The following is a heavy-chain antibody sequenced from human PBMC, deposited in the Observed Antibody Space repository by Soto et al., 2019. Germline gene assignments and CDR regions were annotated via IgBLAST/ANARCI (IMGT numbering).Heavy chain of an antibody. CDR3: AKGGHGSPRSAFDY. Sequence: PGGSLRHSCAASGFTFSSYAMSWVRQAPGKGLEWVSAISGSGGSTYYADSVKGRFTISRDNSKNTLYLQMNSLRAEDTAVYYCAKGGHGSPRSAFDYWGQGTLVTSPQ. V-gene: IGHV3-23*01. D-gene: IGHD6-25*01. J-gene: IGHJ4*02. CDR1: GFTFSSYA. CDR2: ISGSGGST.